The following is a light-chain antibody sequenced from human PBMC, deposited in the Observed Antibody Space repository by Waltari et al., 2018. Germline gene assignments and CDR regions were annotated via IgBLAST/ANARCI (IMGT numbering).Light chain of an antibody. Sequence: DIVMTQSPDSLAVSLGERATINCKPSRSVLYSPNNKNYLSWYQQKPGQPPKLLIYWASPRESGVPDRFSGSGSGTDFTLTISSLQAEDVALYYCQQFYGSPFTFGGGTKVEIK. V-gene: IGKV4-1*01. CDR2: WAS. CDR3: QQFYGSPFT. J-gene: IGKJ4*01. CDR1: RSVLYSPNNKNY.